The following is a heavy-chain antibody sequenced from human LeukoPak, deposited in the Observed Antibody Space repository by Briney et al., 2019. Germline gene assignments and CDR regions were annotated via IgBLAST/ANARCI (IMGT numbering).Heavy chain of an antibody. J-gene: IGHJ5*02. CDR1: GGSISGSVW. D-gene: IGHD3-16*01. CDR3: AGQGGFYLDH. V-gene: IGHV4-4*02. Sequence: PSGTLSLTCAVSGGSISGSVWWSWVRQPPGKGLEWIGEIYHRGNTNYNPSLKSRVTISLDESQNRFSLTLISVTAADTAVYYCAGQGGFYLDHWGQGILVTVSS. CDR2: IYHRGNT.